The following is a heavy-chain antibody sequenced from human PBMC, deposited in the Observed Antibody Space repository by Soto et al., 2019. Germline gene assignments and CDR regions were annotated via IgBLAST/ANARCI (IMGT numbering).Heavy chain of an antibody. J-gene: IGHJ6*02. V-gene: IGHV1-69*01. CDR2: IIPVFGTT. D-gene: IGHD2-2*01. Sequence: QVQLVQSGAEVKKPGSSVKVFCKASGGTFSNYTISWVRQAPGQGLEWMGGIIPVFGTTDYEKKFQGRVTITADGSTSTAYMKLSSLRSADTAVYYCARSSPYIVVRKPTGNQDYYGMDVWGQGTMVTVSS. CDR1: GGTFSNYT. CDR3: ARSSPYIVVRKPTGNQDYYGMDV.